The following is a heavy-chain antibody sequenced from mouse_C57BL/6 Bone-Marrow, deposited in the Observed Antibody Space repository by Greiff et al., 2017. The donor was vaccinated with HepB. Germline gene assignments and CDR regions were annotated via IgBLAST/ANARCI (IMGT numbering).Heavy chain of an antibody. CDR1: GFNIKNTY. CDR2: IDPANGNT. CDR3: ATFITTVVALDY. D-gene: IGHD1-1*01. Sequence: ASGFNIKNTYMHWVKQRPEQGLEWIGRIDPANGNTKYAPKFPGKATITADTSSNTAYLQLSSLTSEDTAIYYCATFITTVVALDYWGQGTTLTVSS. V-gene: IGHV14-3*01. J-gene: IGHJ2*01.